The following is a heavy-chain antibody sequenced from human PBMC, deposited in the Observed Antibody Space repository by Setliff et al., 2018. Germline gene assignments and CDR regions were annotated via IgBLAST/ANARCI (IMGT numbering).Heavy chain of an antibody. V-gene: IGHV4-38-2*01. D-gene: IGHD6-6*01. Sequence: SETLSLTCAVSGYSISSGYYWGWIRQPPGKGLEWIGSIYHSGSTYYNPSLKSRVTISVDTSKNQFSLKLSSVTAADTAVYYCARLSSSGGFYDYYYGMDVWGQGTTGTVS. CDR2: IYHSGST. CDR3: ARLSSSGGFYDYYYGMDV. J-gene: IGHJ6*02. CDR1: GYSISSGYY.